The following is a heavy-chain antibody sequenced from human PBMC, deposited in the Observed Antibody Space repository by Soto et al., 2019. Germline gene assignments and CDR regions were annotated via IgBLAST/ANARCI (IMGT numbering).Heavy chain of an antibody. CDR2: LSRGDER. J-gene: IGHJ6*02. Sequence: QVQLQDSGPGLVNPSETLSLTCTVSGAPITTTKWWAWVRLPPGKGLEWIGELSRGDERSSNPSLEGRFTMSLDKSNNHFSLKLTSVTAADTAIYYCATQTISYTWGVWGRGTSVTVSS. CDR3: ATQTISYTWGV. CDR1: GAPITTTKW. V-gene: IGHV4-4*02. D-gene: IGHD3-16*01.